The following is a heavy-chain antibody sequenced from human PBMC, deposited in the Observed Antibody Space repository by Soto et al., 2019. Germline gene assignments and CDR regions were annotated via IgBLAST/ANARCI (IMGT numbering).Heavy chain of an antibody. D-gene: IGHD1-26*01. V-gene: IGHV3-21*01. CDR2: ISSSSSYI. CDR1: GFTFSSYS. J-gene: IGHJ4*02. Sequence: EVQLVESGGGLVKPGGSLSLSCAASGFTFSSYSMNWVRQAPGKGLEWVSSISSSSSYIYYADSVKGRFTISRDYAKNSLYLQMNSLRAEDTAVYYCARDRYDSGSYPFDYWGQGPLVTVSS. CDR3: ARDRYDSGSYPFDY.